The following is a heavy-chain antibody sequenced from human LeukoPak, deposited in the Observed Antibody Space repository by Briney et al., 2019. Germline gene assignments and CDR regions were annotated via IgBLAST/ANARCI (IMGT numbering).Heavy chain of an antibody. CDR1: GGSISSSSYY. D-gene: IGHD1-26*01. Sequence: SETLSLTCTVSGGSISSSSYYWGWIRQPPGKGLEWIGSIYYSGSAYYSPSLKSRVTISVDTSKSQFSLKLSSVTAADTAVYYCARHVGSGSYFDYWGQGTLVTVSS. CDR2: IYYSGSA. J-gene: IGHJ4*02. CDR3: ARHVGSGSYFDY. V-gene: IGHV4-39*01.